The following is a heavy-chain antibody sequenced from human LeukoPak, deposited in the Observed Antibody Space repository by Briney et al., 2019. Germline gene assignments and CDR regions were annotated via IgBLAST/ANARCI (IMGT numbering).Heavy chain of an antibody. Sequence: ASVKVSCKASGGTFSSYTISWVRQAPGQGLEWMGRIIPILGIANYAQKFQGRVTITADKSTSTAYMELSSLRSEDTVVYYCARGYGDYGMDVWGQGTTVTVSS. D-gene: IGHD5-12*01. CDR2: IIPILGIA. V-gene: IGHV1-69*02. J-gene: IGHJ6*02. CDR3: ARGYGDYGMDV. CDR1: GGTFSSYT.